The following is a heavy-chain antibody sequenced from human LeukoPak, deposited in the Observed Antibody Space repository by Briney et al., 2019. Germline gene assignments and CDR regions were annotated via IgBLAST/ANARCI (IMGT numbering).Heavy chain of an antibody. CDR3: AKRLYYYDSSGYYLFFGLDY. CDR1: GFTFSSYA. D-gene: IGHD3-22*01. J-gene: IGHJ4*02. V-gene: IGHV3-23*01. Sequence: PGGSLRLSCAASGFTFSSYAMSWVRQAPGKGLEWVSAIRGSGGSTYYADSVKGRFTISRDNSKNTLYLQMNSLRAEDTAVYYCAKRLYYYDSSGYYLFFGLDYWGQGTLVTVSS. CDR2: IRGSGGST.